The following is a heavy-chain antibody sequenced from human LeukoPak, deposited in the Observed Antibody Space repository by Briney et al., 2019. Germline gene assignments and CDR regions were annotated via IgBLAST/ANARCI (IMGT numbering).Heavy chain of an antibody. J-gene: IGHJ4*02. CDR1: GFTFSRHG. CDR3: ARDRAWNYFGY. CDR2: ISNDGSRK. V-gene: IGHV3-30*03. Sequence: GRSLRLSCAPSGFTFSRHGMHWVRQAPGKGLEWVAIISNDGSRKYYAHSVEGRFTISRDNSKNTLYLQMDSLRAEDTAVYYCARDRAWNYFGYWGQGTLVTVSS. D-gene: IGHD3-3*01.